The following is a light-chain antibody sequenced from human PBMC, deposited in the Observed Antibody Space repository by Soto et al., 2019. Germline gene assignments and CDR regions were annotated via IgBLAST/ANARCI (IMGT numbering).Light chain of an antibody. CDR1: STDVGGYDF. J-gene: IGLJ1*01. Sequence: QSALTQPASVSGSPGQSITISCTGTSTDVGGYDFVSWYQQHPGKAPKLIIYDVTDRPSGVSYRFSGSKSGNTASLTISGLQAEDEADYYCSSYTSSSSPYVFGTGSKVTVL. CDR3: SSYTSSSSPYV. V-gene: IGLV2-14*01. CDR2: DVT.